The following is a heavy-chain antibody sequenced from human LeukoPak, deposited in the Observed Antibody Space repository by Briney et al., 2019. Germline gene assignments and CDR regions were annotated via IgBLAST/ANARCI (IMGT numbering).Heavy chain of an antibody. CDR2: ISGSGGST. J-gene: IGHJ3*02. Sequence: GGSLRLSCAASGFTFSSYAMSWVRQAPGKGLEWVSAISGSGGSTYYEDSVKGRFTISRDNSKNTLYLQMNSLRAEDTAVYYCAKPSSSSWYRGAFDIWGQGTMVTVSS. D-gene: IGHD6-13*01. CDR3: AKPSSSSWYRGAFDI. CDR1: GFTFSSYA. V-gene: IGHV3-23*01.